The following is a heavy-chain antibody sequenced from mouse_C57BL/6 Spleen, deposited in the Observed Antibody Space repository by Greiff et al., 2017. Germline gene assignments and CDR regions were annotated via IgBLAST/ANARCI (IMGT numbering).Heavy chain of an antibody. V-gene: IGHV1-54*01. Sequence: VQLQESGAELVRPGTSVKVSCKASGYAFTNYLIEWVKQRPGQGLEWIGVINPGSGGTNYNEKFKGKATLTADKSSSTAYMQLSSLTSEDSAVYFCARRGQGRSEAMDYWGQGTSVTVSS. CDR1: GYAFTNYL. CDR2: INPGSGGT. D-gene: IGHD3-3*01. CDR3: ARRGQGRSEAMDY. J-gene: IGHJ4*01.